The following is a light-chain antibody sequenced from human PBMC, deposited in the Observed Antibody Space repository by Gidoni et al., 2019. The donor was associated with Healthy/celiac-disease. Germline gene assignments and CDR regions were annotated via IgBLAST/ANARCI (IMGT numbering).Light chain of an antibody. Sequence: QSVLPQPPSASGTPGQRVTISCSGSSSNIGSTTLNWYQQLPGTAPKPLIYSNNQRPSGVPDRFSGSKSGTSASLAISGLQSEDEADYYCAAWDDSLNGLVFGGGTKLTVL. CDR2: SNN. J-gene: IGLJ2*01. V-gene: IGLV1-44*01. CDR3: AAWDDSLNGLV. CDR1: SSNIGSTT.